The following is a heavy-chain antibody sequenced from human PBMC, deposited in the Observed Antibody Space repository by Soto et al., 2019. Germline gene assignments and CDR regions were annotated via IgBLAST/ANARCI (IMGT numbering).Heavy chain of an antibody. CDR2: INDVGTT. Sequence: EVQLLESGGGLVQPGGSLRLSCAASGFTFSTYAMSWIRQTPGKGLEWVSSINDVGTTFYADSVQGRFSISRDNYKNTLFLQLNYLTAEDTAVYYCAKRVLRALYYSEYWGQGALVTVSS. V-gene: IGHV3-23*01. J-gene: IGHJ4*02. CDR3: AKRVLRALYYSEY. CDR1: GFTFSTYA. D-gene: IGHD4-17*01.